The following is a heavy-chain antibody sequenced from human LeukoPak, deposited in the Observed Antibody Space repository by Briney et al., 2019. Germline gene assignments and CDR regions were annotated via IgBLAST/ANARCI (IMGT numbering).Heavy chain of an antibody. CDR1: GFTFKIHA. J-gene: IGHJ4*02. V-gene: IGHV3-23*01. Sequence: PGGSLRLSCAASGFTFKIHAMDWVRQAPGKGLEWVSCFCGLCISIFYADSVKGRSTISRDNSKNTLYLQMNRLIAEDTAVYYCAKDMHGYDRPVDYWGRGTLVTVSS. CDR2: FCGLCISI. D-gene: IGHD5-24*01. CDR3: AKDMHGYDRPVDY.